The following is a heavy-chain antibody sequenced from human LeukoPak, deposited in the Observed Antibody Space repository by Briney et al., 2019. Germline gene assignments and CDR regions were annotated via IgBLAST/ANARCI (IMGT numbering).Heavy chain of an antibody. Sequence: SETLSLTCAVYGWSFSSYYRSWIRQPPGKGLEWIGEINHSGSTNYNPSLKSRVTISVDTSKNQFSLKLSSGTAADTAVYYCARGRQILTGYFLSRPRRYYSFDYWGKGTLFTVSP. D-gene: IGHD3-9*01. CDR1: GWSFSSYY. J-gene: IGHJ4*02. CDR2: INHSGST. CDR3: ARGRQILTGYFLSRPRRYYSFDY. V-gene: IGHV4-34*01.